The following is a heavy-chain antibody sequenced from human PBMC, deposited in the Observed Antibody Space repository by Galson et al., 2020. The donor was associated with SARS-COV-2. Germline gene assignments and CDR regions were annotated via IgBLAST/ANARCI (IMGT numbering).Heavy chain of an antibody. J-gene: IGHJ4*02. D-gene: IGHD6-19*01. V-gene: IGHV3-30*18. Sequence: GRSLRLSCSASGFNFPSFGMNWLRQAPGKALEWAALVSSDGSNQYYADSVKGRFTISRDNSRNTLYLQMNNLSPDDTSVYYCAKRGPSGRGSGWYFDSWGQGIL. CDR2: VSSDGSNQ. CDR3: AKRGPSGRGSGWYFDS. CDR1: GFNFPSFG.